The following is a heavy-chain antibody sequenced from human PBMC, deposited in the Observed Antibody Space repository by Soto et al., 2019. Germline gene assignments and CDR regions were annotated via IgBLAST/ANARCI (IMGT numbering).Heavy chain of an antibody. Sequence: GASVKVSCKASGYTFTSYDINWVRQATGQGLEWMGWMNPNSGNTGYAQKFQGRVTMTRNTSISTAYMELSSLRSEDTAVYYCAREEGYYYGMDVWGQGTTVPVSS. V-gene: IGHV1-8*01. J-gene: IGHJ6*02. CDR3: AREEGYYYGMDV. CDR1: GYTFTSYD. CDR2: MNPNSGNT.